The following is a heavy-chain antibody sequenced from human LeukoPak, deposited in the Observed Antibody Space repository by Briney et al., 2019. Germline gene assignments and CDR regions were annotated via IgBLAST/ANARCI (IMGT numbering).Heavy chain of an antibody. CDR1: GFTFSGYS. CDR3: VRESSYAFNI. Sequence: GGSLRLSCAASGFTFSGYSMNWVRQAPGKGLEWVSYISSTSSIISYADSVKGRFTISRDNDKNSLYLQMNSLRDEDTAVYYCVRESSYAFNIWGQGIMVTVSS. J-gene: IGHJ3*02. V-gene: IGHV3-48*02. CDR2: ISSTSSII.